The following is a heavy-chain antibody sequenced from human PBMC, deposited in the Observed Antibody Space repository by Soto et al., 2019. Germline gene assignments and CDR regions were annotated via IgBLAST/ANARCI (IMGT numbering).Heavy chain of an antibody. J-gene: IGHJ6*02. CDR1: GGTFSSYA. V-gene: IGHV1-69*13. CDR3: ARGGDIVVVPAATYYYYYGMDV. Sequence: GASVKVSCKASGGTFSSYAISWVRQAPGQGLEWMGGIIPIFGTANYAQKFQGRVTITADESTSTAYMELSSLRSEDTAVYYCARGGDIVVVPAATYYYYYGMDVWGQGTTVTVSS. CDR2: IIPIFGTA. D-gene: IGHD2-2*01.